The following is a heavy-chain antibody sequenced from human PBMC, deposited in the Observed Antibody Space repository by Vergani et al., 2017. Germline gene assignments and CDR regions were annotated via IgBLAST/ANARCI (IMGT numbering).Heavy chain of an antibody. D-gene: IGHD5-18*01. Sequence: EVQLVESGGGLVQPGGSLRLSCAASGFTFSSYEMNWVRQAPGKGLEWVSYISSSGSTIYYADSVKGRFTISRDNAKNSLYLQMNSLRAEDTAVYYCTKSTAMIRGPFGYWGQGTLVTVSS. CDR1: GFTFSSYE. J-gene: IGHJ4*02. CDR2: ISSSGSTI. CDR3: TKSTAMIRGPFGY. V-gene: IGHV3-48*03.